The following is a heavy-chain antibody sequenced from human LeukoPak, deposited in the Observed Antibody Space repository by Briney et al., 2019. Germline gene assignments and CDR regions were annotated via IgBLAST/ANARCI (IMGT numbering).Heavy chain of an antibody. CDR1: GFTLSSYS. V-gene: IGHV3-21*04. CDR3: ARGLFLSGYLDAFDI. Sequence: GGSLRLSCAASGFTLSSYSMNWVRQAPGKGLEWVSSISSSSYIYYADSVKGRFTISRDNAKNSLYLQMNSLRAEDTAVYYCARGLFLSGYLDAFDIWGQGTVVTVSS. J-gene: IGHJ3*02. D-gene: IGHD3-22*01. CDR2: ISSSSYI.